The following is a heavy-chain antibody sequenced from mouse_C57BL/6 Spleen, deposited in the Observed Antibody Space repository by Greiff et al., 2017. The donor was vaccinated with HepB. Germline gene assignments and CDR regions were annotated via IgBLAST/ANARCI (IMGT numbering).Heavy chain of an antibody. CDR1: GYTFTSYW. CDR3: ATTVGSYYAMDY. Sequence: VQLQQPGAELVKPGASVKLSCKASGYTFTSYWMHWVKQRPGQGLEWIGMIHPNSGSTNYNEKFKSKATLTVDKSSSTAYMQLSSLTSEDSAVYYCATTVGSYYAMDYWGQGTSVTVSS. V-gene: IGHV1-64*01. J-gene: IGHJ4*01. CDR2: IHPNSGST. D-gene: IGHD1-1*01.